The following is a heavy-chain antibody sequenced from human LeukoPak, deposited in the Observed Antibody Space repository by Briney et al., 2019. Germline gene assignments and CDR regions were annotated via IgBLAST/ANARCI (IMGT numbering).Heavy chain of an antibody. CDR1: GGSISSYY. CDR2: IYYSGST. V-gene: IGHV4-59*01. CDR3: ASYYYDSSGFGC. Sequence: SETLSLTCTVSGGSISSYYWSWIRQPPGKGLEWIGYIYYSGSTNYNPSLKSRVTISVDTSKNQFSLKLSSVTAADTAVYYCASYYYDSSGFGCWGQGTLVTVSS. J-gene: IGHJ4*02. D-gene: IGHD3-22*01.